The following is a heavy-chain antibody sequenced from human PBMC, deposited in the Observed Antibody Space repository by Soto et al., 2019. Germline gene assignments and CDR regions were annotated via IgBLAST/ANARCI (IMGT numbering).Heavy chain of an antibody. J-gene: IGHJ5*02. D-gene: IGHD6-6*01. Sequence: GGSLRLSCAASGFTFSSYSMNWVRQAPGKGLEWVSYISSSSSTIYYADSVKGRFTISRDNAKNSLYLQMNSLRDEDTAVYCCARGVRQLALGGGWFDPWGQGTLVTVSS. CDR3: ARGVRQLALGGGWFDP. V-gene: IGHV3-48*02. CDR2: ISSSSSTI. CDR1: GFTFSSYS.